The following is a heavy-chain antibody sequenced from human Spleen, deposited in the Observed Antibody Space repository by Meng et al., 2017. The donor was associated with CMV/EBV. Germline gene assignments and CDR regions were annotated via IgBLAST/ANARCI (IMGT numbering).Heavy chain of an antibody. J-gene: IGHJ3*02. CDR3: ARDIPSVIAVAGI. CDR2: INPNSGGT. V-gene: IGHV1-2*02. CDR1: GYTFDTYD. D-gene: IGHD6-19*01. Sequence: ASVKVSCKASGYTFDTYDINWVRQAPGQGPEWMGWINPNSGGTNYAQKVQGRVTMTRDTSIRTAYMEPSRLRSDDTAVYYCARDIPSVIAVAGIWGQGTMVTVSS.